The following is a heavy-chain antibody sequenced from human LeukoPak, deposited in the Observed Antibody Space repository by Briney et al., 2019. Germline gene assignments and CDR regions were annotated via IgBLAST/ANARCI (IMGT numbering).Heavy chain of an antibody. V-gene: IGHV3-48*03. Sequence: GGSLRLSCAASGFDFSSYEMDWVRQAPGKGLEWISYISHSGGTTYYADSVEGRFSISRDNAKSALYLQINTLRVEDTAVYYCVTDRPRRGVYWGQGTLVTVSS. CDR1: GFDFSSYE. D-gene: IGHD3-16*01. J-gene: IGHJ4*02. CDR2: ISHSGGTT. CDR3: VTDRPRRGVY.